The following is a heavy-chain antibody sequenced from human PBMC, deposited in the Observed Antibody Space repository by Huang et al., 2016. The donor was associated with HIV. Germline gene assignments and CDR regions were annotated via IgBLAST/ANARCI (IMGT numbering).Heavy chain of an antibody. J-gene: IGHJ4*02. Sequence: QVYLQESGPGLVKPSETLSLTCTVSGGSVSSGDYYWSWVRQPPGKGLEWIAYAYYDGSTNYNPALESRLSMSVDTSRNQFSLKLRSVTAADTAVYYCSRINYAKTTYYLDFDFWGQGTLVTVSS. V-gene: IGHV4-61*08. D-gene: IGHD3-22*01. CDR3: SRINYAKTTYYLDFDF. CDR2: AYYDGST. CDR1: GGSVSSGDYY.